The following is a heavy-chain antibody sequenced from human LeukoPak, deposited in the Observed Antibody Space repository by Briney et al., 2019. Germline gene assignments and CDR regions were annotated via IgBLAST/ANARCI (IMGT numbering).Heavy chain of an antibody. CDR2: IIPTFGTA. Sequence: ASVKVSCKASGGTFSSYAISWVRQAPGQGLEWMGGIIPTFGTANYAQKFQGRVTITTDESTSTAYMELSSLRSEDTAVYYCAGGAAMATIYYYYMDVWGKGTTVTVSS. CDR1: GGTFSSYA. J-gene: IGHJ6*03. CDR3: AGGAAMATIYYYYMDV. D-gene: IGHD5-18*01. V-gene: IGHV1-69*05.